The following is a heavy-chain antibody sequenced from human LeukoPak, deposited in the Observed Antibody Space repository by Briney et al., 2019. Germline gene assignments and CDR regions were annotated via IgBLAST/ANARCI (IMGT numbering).Heavy chain of an antibody. J-gene: IGHJ4*02. CDR3: ARDRGSGNTPLGY. CDR2: ISTDNGDT. V-gene: IGHV1-18*01. D-gene: IGHD2-15*01. Sequence: ASVKVSCKSSGYTFTTYGITWVRQAPGQGLEWIGWISTDNGDTNYAQKLQGRVTMTTDTSTSTAYMELRSLRSDDTAVYYCARDRGSGNTPLGYWGQGTLVTVSS. CDR1: GYTFTTYG.